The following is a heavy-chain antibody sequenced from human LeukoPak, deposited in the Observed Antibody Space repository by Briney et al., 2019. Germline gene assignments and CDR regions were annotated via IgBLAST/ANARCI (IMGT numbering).Heavy chain of an antibody. D-gene: IGHD2-2*01. J-gene: IGHJ4*02. CDR3: ARGRWVGLVVPAAILDY. CDR2: IYYSGST. Sequence: SETLSLTCTVSGGSISSSSYYWGWIRQPPGKGLEWIGSIYYSGSTYYNPSLKSRVTISVDTSKNQFSLKLSSVTAADTAVYYCARGRWVGLVVPAAILDYWGQGTLVTVSS. V-gene: IGHV4-39*07. CDR1: GGSISSSSYY.